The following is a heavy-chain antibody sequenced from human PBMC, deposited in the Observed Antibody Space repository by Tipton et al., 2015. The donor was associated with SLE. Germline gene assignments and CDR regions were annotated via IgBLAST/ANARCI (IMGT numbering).Heavy chain of an antibody. CDR2: INHRGST. CDR1: GESFSDYY. D-gene: IGHD1-1*01. V-gene: IGHV4-34*01. Sequence: TLSLTCTFIGESFSDYYWTWIRQPPGKGLEWIGEINHRGSTSYTPSLKSRVTMSIDTSKNQFSLKLTSVTAADTALYYCARDWNDHAFDIWGRGTMVTVSS. J-gene: IGHJ3*02. CDR3: ARDWNDHAFDI.